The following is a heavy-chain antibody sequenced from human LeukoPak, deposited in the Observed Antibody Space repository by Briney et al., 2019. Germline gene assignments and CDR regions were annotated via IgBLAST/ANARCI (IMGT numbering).Heavy chain of an antibody. Sequence: GGSLRLSCAASGFTFSSYAMSWVRQAPGKGLEWGSGISSSVGSTYYADSGKGRFTISRDNTKNTLYLQMNSLRGEDTAVYYCAIDRAYRSGSLDYWGQGTLVTVSS. CDR2: ISSSVGST. D-gene: IGHD6-19*01. J-gene: IGHJ4*02. V-gene: IGHV3-23*01. CDR1: GFTFSSYA. CDR3: AIDRAYRSGSLDY.